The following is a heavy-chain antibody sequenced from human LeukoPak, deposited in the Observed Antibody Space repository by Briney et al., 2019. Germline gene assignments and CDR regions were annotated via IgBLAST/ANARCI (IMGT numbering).Heavy chain of an antibody. CDR3: ARDTILGYCSSTSCYTPGGFDP. CDR2: IWYDGSNK. D-gene: IGHD2-2*02. Sequence: GRSLRLSCAASGFTFSSYGMHWVRQAPGKGLEWVAVIWYDGSNKYYADSVKGRFTISRDNSKNTLYLQMNSLRAEDTAVYYCARDTILGYCSSTSCYTPGGFDPWGQGTPVTVSS. CDR1: GFTFSSYG. V-gene: IGHV3-33*01. J-gene: IGHJ5*02.